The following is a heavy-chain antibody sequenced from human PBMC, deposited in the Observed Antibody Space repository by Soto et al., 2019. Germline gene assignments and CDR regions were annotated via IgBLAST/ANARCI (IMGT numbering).Heavy chain of an antibody. CDR2: IVVGSGNT. V-gene: IGHV1-58*01. Sequence: SVKVSCKASGFTFTSSAVQWVRQARGQRLEWIGRIVVGSGNTNYAQKFQERVTITRDMSTSTAYMELSSLRSEDTAVYYCAADLVTIFGVVTLPPVWGQGTLVTVSS. D-gene: IGHD3-3*01. J-gene: IGHJ4*02. CDR3: AADLVTIFGVVTLPPV. CDR1: GFTFTSSA.